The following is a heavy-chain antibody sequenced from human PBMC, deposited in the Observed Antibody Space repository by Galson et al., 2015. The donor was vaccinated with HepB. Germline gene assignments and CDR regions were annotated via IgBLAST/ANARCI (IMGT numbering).Heavy chain of an antibody. D-gene: IGHD3-10*01. CDR1: GYTLTELS. V-gene: IGHV1-24*01. CDR3: ATGSRNYYGSGDDALDI. CDR2: FDPEDGET. Sequence: SVKVSCKVSGYTLTELSMHWVRQAPGKGLEWMGGFDPEDGETIYAQKFQGRVTMTEDTSTDTAYMELSSLRSEDTAVYYCATGSRNYYGSGDDALDIWGQGTMVTVSS. J-gene: IGHJ3*02.